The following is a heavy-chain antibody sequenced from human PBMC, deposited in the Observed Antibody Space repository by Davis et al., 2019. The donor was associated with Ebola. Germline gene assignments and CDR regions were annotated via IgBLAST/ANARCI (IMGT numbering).Heavy chain of an antibody. CDR3: AIWGEAGDYANGA. CDR1: GYTFTSYW. CDR2: IYPGDSKT. J-gene: IGHJ4*02. D-gene: IGHD4-17*01. Sequence: GESLKISCKGSGYTFTSYWIAWVRQVPGKGLEWMGSIYPGDSKTRYSPSLQGQATISVDKSITTAFLQWNSLKASDSAIFYWAIWGEAGDYANGAWGQGTLVTVSS. V-gene: IGHV5-51*01.